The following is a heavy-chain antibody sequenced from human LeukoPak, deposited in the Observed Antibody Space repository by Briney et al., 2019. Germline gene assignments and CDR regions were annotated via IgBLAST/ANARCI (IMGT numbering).Heavy chain of an antibody. D-gene: IGHD3-22*01. J-gene: IGHJ3*02. V-gene: IGHV1-18*01. CDR2: ISAYNGNT. CDR1: GYTFTSYG. CDR3: AREDIHSGYPAIDAFDI. Sequence: ASVKVSCKASGYTFTSYGISWVRQAPGQGLEWMGWISAYNGNTNYAQKLQGRVTMTTDTSTSTAYMELRSLRSDDTAVYYCAREDIHSGYPAIDAFDIWGQGTMVTVSS.